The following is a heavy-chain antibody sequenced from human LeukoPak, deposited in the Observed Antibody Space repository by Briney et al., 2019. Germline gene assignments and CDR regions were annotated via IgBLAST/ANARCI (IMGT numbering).Heavy chain of an antibody. CDR2: IKQGGSEK. CDR1: GFTFSSYW. V-gene: IGHV3-7*01. Sequence: SGGSLRLSCAASGFTFSSYWISWVRQAPGKGLEWVANIKQGGSEKYYVDSVKGRFTISRDNAKNSLYLQMNSLRAEDTAVYYCARDLWKVFDYWGQGTLVTVSS. J-gene: IGHJ4*02. CDR3: ARDLWKVFDY. D-gene: IGHD1-1*01.